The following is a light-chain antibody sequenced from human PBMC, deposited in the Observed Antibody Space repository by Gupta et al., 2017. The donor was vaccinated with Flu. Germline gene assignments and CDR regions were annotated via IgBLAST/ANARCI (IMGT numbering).Light chain of an antibody. Sequence: SALTQPASVSGSPGPSNTLSCTGTSSDVGGYNYVSWYQQHPGKAPKLMIYEVSNRPSGVSNRFSGSKSGNTASLTISGLQAEDEADYYCSSDTSSSTPHVVFGGGTKLTVL. J-gene: IGLJ2*01. CDR2: EVS. CDR1: SSDVGGYNY. CDR3: SSDTSSSTPHVV. V-gene: IGLV2-14*01.